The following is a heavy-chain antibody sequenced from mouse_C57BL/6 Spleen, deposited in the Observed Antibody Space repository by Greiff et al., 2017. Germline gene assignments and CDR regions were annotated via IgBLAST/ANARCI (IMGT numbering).Heavy chain of an antibody. CDR1: GYTFTDYE. V-gene: IGHV1-15*01. CDR3: TRRGTVVARVGYFDY. J-gene: IGHJ2*01. D-gene: IGHD1-1*01. CDR2: IAPETGGT. Sequence: QVQLQQSGAELVRPGASVTLSCKASGYTFTDYEMHWVKQTPVHGLEWIGAIAPETGGTAYNQKFKGKAILTADKSSSTAYMELRSLTSEDSAVYYCTRRGTVVARVGYFDYWGQGTTLTVSS.